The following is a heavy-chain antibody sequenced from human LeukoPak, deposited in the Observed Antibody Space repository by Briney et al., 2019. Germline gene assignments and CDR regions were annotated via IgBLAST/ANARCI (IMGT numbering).Heavy chain of an antibody. V-gene: IGHV3-7*03. CDR2: ITLDGSEK. J-gene: IGHJ4*02. Sequence: GGSLRLSCVASGFTFGKYWMSWVRQAPGKGREGGANITLDGSEKNYVDSVKGRFTIYRDNTKNSLYLQMNSLRVEDTAVFYCARDQYDTWSRRGNFDSWGQGTLVIVSS. CDR3: ARDQYDTWSRRGNFDS. D-gene: IGHD3-3*01. CDR1: GFTFGKYW.